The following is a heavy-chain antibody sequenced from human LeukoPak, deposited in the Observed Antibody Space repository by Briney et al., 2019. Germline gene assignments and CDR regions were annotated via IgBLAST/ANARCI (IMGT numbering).Heavy chain of an antibody. CDR2: IKSKTDGGTT. D-gene: IGHD6-19*01. Sequence: GSLRLSCAASGFTFSNAWMSWVRQAPGKGLEWVGRIKSKTDGGTTDYAAPVKGRFTISRDDSKNTLYLQMNSLKTEDTAVYYCTTDPRLEMGIAVAGTFLGWFDPWGQGTLVTVSS. CDR3: TTDPRLEMGIAVAGTFLGWFDP. J-gene: IGHJ5*02. V-gene: IGHV3-15*01. CDR1: GFTFSNAW.